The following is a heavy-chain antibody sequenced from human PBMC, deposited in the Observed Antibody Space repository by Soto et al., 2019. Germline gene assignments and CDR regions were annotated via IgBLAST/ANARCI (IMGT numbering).Heavy chain of an antibody. Sequence: QVQLVQSGAEVKKPGSSVKVSCKASADTFNSYSLSWLRQAPGQRLEWMGDITPVFGTADYAQSFEDRLTITADDSTSTVYMELRSMRFDDTAVYYCARSLEGTTVTNWFDPWGQGALVTVSS. V-gene: IGHV1-69*01. CDR3: ARSLEGTTVTNWFDP. D-gene: IGHD4-17*01. CDR2: ITPVFGTA. CDR1: ADTFNSYS. J-gene: IGHJ5*02.